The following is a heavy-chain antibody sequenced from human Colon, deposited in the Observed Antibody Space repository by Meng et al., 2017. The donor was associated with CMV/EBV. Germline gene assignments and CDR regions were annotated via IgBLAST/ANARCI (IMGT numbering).Heavy chain of an antibody. Sequence: SGFSVSNNYMRWVRQAPGKGLEWVSVIYSGGSTYYADSVKGRFTISKDNSKNTLYLHMNTLRSEDTAVYYCARDLDGGDWVIPFDYWGQGTLVTVSS. J-gene: IGHJ4*02. CDR3: ARDLDGGDWVIPFDY. CDR1: GFSVSNNY. D-gene: IGHD2-21*01. V-gene: IGHV3-53*01. CDR2: IYSGGST.